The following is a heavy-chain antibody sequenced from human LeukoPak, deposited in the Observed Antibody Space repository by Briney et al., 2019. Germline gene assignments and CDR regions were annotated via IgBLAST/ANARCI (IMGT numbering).Heavy chain of an antibody. J-gene: IGHJ4*02. CDR1: GFTFSNYG. D-gene: IGHD6-13*01. CDR3: AKDIAASGLPRIFDF. V-gene: IGHV3-23*01. Sequence: GGSLRLSCAASGFTFSNYGLHWVRQAPGKGLEWVSCVSGSGGRGATYYTDSVKGRFTISRDNAKNTMYLQMNSLSGEDTAIYYCAKDIAASGLPRIFDFWGQGTLVTVSS. CDR2: VSGSGGRGAT.